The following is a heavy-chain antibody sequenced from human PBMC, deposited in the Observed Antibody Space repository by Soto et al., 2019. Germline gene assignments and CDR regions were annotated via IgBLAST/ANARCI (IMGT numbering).Heavy chain of an antibody. D-gene: IGHD2-21*02. CDR1: GGSISSGGYS. CDR2: IYHSGST. J-gene: IGHJ5*02. Sequence: QLQLQESGSGLVKPSQTLSLTCAVSGGSISSGGYSWSWIRQPPGKGLEWIGYIYHSGSTYYNPSLKRRVNHSVGRSKNQFSLELSSVTAAETAVYYCARVAYCGGDCYRGFDPWGQGTLVTVSS. CDR3: ARVAYCGGDCYRGFDP. V-gene: IGHV4-30-2*01.